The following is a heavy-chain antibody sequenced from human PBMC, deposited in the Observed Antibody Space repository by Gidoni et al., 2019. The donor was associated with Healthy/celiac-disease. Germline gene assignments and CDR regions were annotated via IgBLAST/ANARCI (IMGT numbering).Heavy chain of an antibody. CDR3: ARPYSSSSRSDY. D-gene: IGHD6-6*01. V-gene: IGHV5-51*01. J-gene: IGHJ4*02. Sequence: EVQLVQSGAEVQKPGAPLKISGQGLGYSLTSDWIGWVRQMPGKGLEWMGIIYPGDSDTRYSPSFQGQVTISADKAISTTYLQWSSLKASDTAMYYCARPYSSSSRSDYWGQGTLVTVSS. CDR2: IYPGDSDT. CDR1: GYSLTSDW.